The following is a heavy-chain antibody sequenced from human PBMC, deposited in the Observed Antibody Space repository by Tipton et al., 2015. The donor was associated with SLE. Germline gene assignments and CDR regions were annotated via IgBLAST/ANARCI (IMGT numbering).Heavy chain of an antibody. CDR2: IYYTGTTT. Sequence: TLSLTCTVSGGSISSSSYHWGWIRQPPGKGLEWLGSIYYTGTTTYYNSFLKSRVTMSVDTSKNRFSLRLTSVIAADTAVYYCARLHGYSYGLNWFDPWGQGTLISVSP. V-gene: IGHV4-39*07. J-gene: IGHJ5*02. CDR1: GGSISSSSYH. CDR3: ARLHGYSYGLNWFDP. D-gene: IGHD5-18*01.